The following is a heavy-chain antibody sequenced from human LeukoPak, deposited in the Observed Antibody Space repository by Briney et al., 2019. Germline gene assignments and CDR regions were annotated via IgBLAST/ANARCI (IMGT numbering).Heavy chain of an antibody. D-gene: IGHD3-3*01. Sequence: SVKVSCKASGGTFSSYAISWVRQAPGQGLEWMGGIIPIFGTANYAQKFQGRVTTTTDESTSTAYMELSSLRSEDTAVYYCARGPFWSGYSSANRWGQGTLVTVSS. J-gene: IGHJ4*02. V-gene: IGHV1-69*05. CDR1: GGTFSSYA. CDR3: ARGPFWSGYSSANR. CDR2: IIPIFGTA.